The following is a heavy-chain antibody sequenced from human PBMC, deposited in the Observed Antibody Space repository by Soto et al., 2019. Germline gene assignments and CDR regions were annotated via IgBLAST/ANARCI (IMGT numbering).Heavy chain of an antibody. V-gene: IGHV1-69*13. CDR1: GGTFSSYA. J-gene: IGHJ6*02. D-gene: IGHD6-13*01. CDR3: ARWDSSSWYHHYYYYYGMDV. Sequence: SVKVSCKASGGTFSSYAISWVRQAPGQGPEWMGGIIPIFGTANYAQKFQGRVTITADESTSTAYMELSSLRSEDTAVYYCARWDSSSWYHHYYYYYGMDVWGQGTTVTVSS. CDR2: IIPIFGTA.